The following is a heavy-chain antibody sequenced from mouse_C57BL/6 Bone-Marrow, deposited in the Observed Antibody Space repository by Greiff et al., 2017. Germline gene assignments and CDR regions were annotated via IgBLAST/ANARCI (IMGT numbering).Heavy chain of an antibody. CDR3: ARGPHYFDY. J-gene: IGHJ2*01. CDR2: ISSGGSYT. CDR1: GFTFSSYG. Sequence: EVKLQESGGDLVKPGGSLKLSCAASGFTFSSYGMSWVRQTPDKRLEWVATISSGGSYTYYPDSVKGRFTISRDNAKNTLYLQMSSLKSEDTAMYYCARGPHYFDYWGQGTTLTVSS. V-gene: IGHV5-6*01.